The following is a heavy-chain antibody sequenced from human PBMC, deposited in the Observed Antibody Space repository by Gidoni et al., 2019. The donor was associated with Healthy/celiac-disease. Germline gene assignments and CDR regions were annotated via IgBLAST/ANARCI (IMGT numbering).Heavy chain of an antibody. J-gene: IGHJ4*02. D-gene: IGHD3-10*01. V-gene: IGHV4-39*07. CDR3: ARVTYYYGSGSYSYFDY. CDR1: GGSISSSSYY. CDR2: IYYSGST. Sequence: QLQLQESGPGLVKPSETLSLTCTVSGGSISSSSYYWGWIRQPPGKGLEWIGSIYYSGSTSYNPSLKSRVTISVDTSKNQFSLKLSSVTAADTAVYYCARVTYYYGSGSYSYFDYWGQGTLVTVSS.